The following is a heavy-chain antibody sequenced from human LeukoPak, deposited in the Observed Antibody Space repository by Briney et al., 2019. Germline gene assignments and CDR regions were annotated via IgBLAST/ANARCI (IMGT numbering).Heavy chain of an antibody. CDR2: INYSGST. V-gene: IGHV4-59*12. Sequence: SETLSLTCTVSGGSISSYYWSWIRQPPGKGLEWIGYINYSGSTKYYPSLKSRVTISVDTSKNQFSLKLSSVTAADTAVYYCAREEVEMATMGDFDYWGQGTLVTVSS. CDR1: GGSISSYY. CDR3: AREEVEMATMGDFDY. D-gene: IGHD5-24*01. J-gene: IGHJ4*02.